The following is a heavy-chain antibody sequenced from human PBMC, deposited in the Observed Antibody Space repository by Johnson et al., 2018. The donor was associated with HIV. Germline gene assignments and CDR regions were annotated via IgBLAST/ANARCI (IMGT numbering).Heavy chain of an antibody. CDR3: ASGIAVAGTLLDAFDI. D-gene: IGHD6-19*01. J-gene: IGHJ3*02. V-gene: IGHV3-15*01. CDR2: IKSTTDGGTT. Sequence: EVQLVESGGGVVLPGRSLRLSCAASGFIFNNAWMTWFRQAPGKGLEWVGRIKSTTDGGTTDYATAIKGRFTISRDNSKNTLYLQMNSLRAEDTAVYYCASGIAVAGTLLDAFDIWGQGTMVTVSS. CDR1: GFIFNNAW.